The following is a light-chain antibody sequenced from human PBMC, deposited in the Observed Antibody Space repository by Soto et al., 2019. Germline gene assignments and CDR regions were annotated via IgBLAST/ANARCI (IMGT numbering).Light chain of an antibody. V-gene: IGKV1-16*02. J-gene: IGKJ4*01. CDR3: QQYHTFPLP. CDR1: QDMSNY. CDR2: AAS. Sequence: DIQMTQSPSSLSASVEDRVTITCRASQDMSNYLAWFQQKPGKAPKSLIYAASNLQSGVPSKFNGSGSGTDFMLTISSLQPEDFATYYCQQYHTFPLPFGGGTKVDIQ.